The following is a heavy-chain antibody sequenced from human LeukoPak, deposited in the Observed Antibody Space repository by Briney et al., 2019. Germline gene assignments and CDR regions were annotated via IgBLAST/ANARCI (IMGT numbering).Heavy chain of an antibody. D-gene: IGHD5-24*01. CDR1: GGSFSGYY. CDR3: ARGKKMAPRYYYMDV. Sequence: SETLSLTCAVYGGSFSGYYWSWIRQPPGKGLEWIGEINHSGSTNYNPSLKSRVIISVDTSKNQFSLKLSSVTAADTAVYYCARGKKMAPRYYYMDVWGKGTTVTVSS. J-gene: IGHJ6*03. V-gene: IGHV4-34*01. CDR2: INHSGST.